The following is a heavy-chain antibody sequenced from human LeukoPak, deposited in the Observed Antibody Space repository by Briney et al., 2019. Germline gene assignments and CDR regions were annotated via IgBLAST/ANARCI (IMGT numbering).Heavy chain of an antibody. J-gene: IGHJ4*02. CDR1: GFTFSSYL. V-gene: IGHV3-7*01. CDR3: ARERLTGDPSTLYDY. Sequence: GGSLRLSCAASGFTFSSYLMSWVRQAPGKGLEWVANIKQDGSEKYYVDSVKGRFTISRDNAKNSLYLQMNSLRAEDTAMYYCARERLTGDPSTLYDYWGQGTLVTVSS. D-gene: IGHD7-27*01. CDR2: IKQDGSEK.